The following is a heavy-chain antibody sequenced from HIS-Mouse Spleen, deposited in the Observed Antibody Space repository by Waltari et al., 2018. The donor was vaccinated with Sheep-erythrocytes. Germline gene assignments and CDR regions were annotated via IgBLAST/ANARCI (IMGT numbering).Heavy chain of an antibody. Sequence: EVQLVESGGGLVKPGGSLRLSCAASGFTFSSYSMKWVRQAPGKGLEWVSSISSSSSYIYYADSVKGRFTISRDNAKNSLYLQMNSLRAEDTAVYYCARANPYPHYFDYWGQGTLVTVSS. CDR1: GFTFSSYS. J-gene: IGHJ4*02. D-gene: IGHD2-2*02. V-gene: IGHV3-21*01. CDR2: ISSSSSYI. CDR3: ARANPYPHYFDY.